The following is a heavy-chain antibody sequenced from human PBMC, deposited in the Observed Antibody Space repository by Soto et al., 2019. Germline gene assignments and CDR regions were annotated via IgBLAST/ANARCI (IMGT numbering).Heavy chain of an antibody. Sequence: GGSLILSCAASGFTFSSYGMHWVRQAPGKGLEWVAVIWYDGSNKYYADSVKGRFTISRDNSKNTLYLQMNSLRAEDTAVYYCARGAPYSGSYLSGWGQGTLVTVSS. J-gene: IGHJ4*02. V-gene: IGHV3-33*01. D-gene: IGHD1-26*01. CDR2: IWYDGSNK. CDR1: GFTFSSYG. CDR3: ARGAPYSGSYLSG.